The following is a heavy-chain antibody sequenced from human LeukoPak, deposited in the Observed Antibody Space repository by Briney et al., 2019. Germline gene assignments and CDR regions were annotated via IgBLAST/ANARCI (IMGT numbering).Heavy chain of an antibody. Sequence: GGSLRLSCSASGXTFTNAWMSWVRQAPGKGLEWVGRIKSKTDGGTTDYAAPVKGRFSISRDDSKNTLYLQMNSLKSEDTAVYYCQGGRFWGQGTLVTVSS. CDR3: QGGRF. V-gene: IGHV3-15*01. J-gene: IGHJ4*02. CDR2: IKSKTDGGTT. D-gene: IGHD1-26*01. CDR1: GXTFTNAW.